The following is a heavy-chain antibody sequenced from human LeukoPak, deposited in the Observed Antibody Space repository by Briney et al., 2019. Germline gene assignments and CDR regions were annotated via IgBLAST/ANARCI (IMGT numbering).Heavy chain of an antibody. D-gene: IGHD6-13*01. Sequence: SVTLSLTCTVSGGSISSYYWSWIRQPPGKGLEWIGYIYYSGSTNYNPSLKSRVTISVDTSKNQFSRKLSSVTAADTAVYYCARGPYSSSWYDFDYWGQGTLVTVSS. CDR2: IYYSGST. CDR3: ARGPYSSSWYDFDY. J-gene: IGHJ4*02. V-gene: IGHV4-59*01. CDR1: GGSISSYY.